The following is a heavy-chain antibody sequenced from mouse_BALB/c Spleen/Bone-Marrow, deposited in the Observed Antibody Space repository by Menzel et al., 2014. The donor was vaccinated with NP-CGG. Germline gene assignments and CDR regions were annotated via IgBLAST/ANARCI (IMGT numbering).Heavy chain of an antibody. CDR1: GYTFTSYW. CDR2: IFPGTGTT. Sequence: ESGAELVKPGASVKLSRKTSGYTFTSYWIQWVKQRPGQGLGWIGEIFPGTGTTYYNEKFKGKATLTIDTSSSTAYMQLSSLTSEDSAVYFCASRDSSGYVPDYWGQGTTLTVSS. CDR3: ASRDSSGYVPDY. V-gene: IGHV1S132*01. D-gene: IGHD3-2*01. J-gene: IGHJ2*01.